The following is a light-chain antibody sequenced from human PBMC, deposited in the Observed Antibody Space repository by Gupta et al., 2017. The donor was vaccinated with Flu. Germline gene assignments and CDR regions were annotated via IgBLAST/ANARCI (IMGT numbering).Light chain of an antibody. Sequence: GDRVTITCQASQDITNFLNWYQQKPGKPPKLLSYDASDLETGVPLRFSGSGSGTHFTFTISSLQPEDFATYYCQQYANLPLTFGGGTKVEI. CDR2: DAS. J-gene: IGKJ4*01. CDR1: QDITNF. V-gene: IGKV1-33*01. CDR3: QQYANLPLT.